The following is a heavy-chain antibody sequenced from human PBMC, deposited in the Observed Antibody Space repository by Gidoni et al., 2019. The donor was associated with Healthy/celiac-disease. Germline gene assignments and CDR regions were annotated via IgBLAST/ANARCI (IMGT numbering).Heavy chain of an antibody. V-gene: IGHV1-69*01. CDR3: ARGDIVVVYYYGMDV. CDR1: GGTFISYA. CDR2: IIPIFGTA. D-gene: IGHD2-21*01. J-gene: IGHJ6*02. Sequence: QLQLVQSGAEVKQPGSSVKVSCKASGGTFISYAISWVRQAPGQGLEWMGGIIPIFGTANDAQKFQGRVTITADESTSTAYMELSSLRSEDTAGYYCARGDIVVVYYYGMDVWGQGTTVTVSS.